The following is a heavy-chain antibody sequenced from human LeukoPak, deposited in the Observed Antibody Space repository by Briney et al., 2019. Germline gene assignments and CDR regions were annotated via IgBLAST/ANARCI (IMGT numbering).Heavy chain of an antibody. V-gene: IGHV3-53*01. J-gene: IGHJ3*02. CDR2: IFAGGST. CDR1: EFTVISAY. D-gene: IGHD3-22*01. Sequence: GGSLRLSCEASEFTVISAYMNWVRQAPGKGLEWVSDIFAGGSTYYAESVKGRFTISRDNSKNMVFLQKDSLTAGGTAVYYCARVPERSGYGGPFDIGGEGTMVTVFS. CDR3: ARVPERSGYGGPFDI.